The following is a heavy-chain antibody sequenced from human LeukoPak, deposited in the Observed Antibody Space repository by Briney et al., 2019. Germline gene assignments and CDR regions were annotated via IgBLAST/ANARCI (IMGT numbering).Heavy chain of an antibody. V-gene: IGHV1-2*02. CDR1: GYTFTGYY. J-gene: IGHJ4*02. CDR3: ASSRNYDILAGYSTAFDY. Sequence: GASVKVSCKASGYTFTGYYMHWVRQAPGQGVEWRGWINPNSGGTNYAQKFQGRVTITSDESTSTAYMQLSSLRSEDTAAYYCASSRNYDILAGYSTAFDYWGQGTLVTVSS. D-gene: IGHD3-9*01. CDR2: INPNSGGT.